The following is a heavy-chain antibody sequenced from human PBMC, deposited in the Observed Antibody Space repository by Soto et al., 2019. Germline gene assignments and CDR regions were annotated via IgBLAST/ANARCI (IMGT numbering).Heavy chain of an antibody. Sequence: QVQLQQWGAGLLKPSETLSLTCAVYGGSFSGYYWSWIRQPPGKGLEWIGEINHSGSTNYNPSLKSRVTISVDTSKNQFSLKLSSVPAADTAVYYCARGRSGGSCYSVFTSCGLTFDYWGQGTLVTVSS. CDR3: ARGRSGGSCYSVFTSCGLTFDY. V-gene: IGHV4-34*01. J-gene: IGHJ4*02. D-gene: IGHD2-15*01. CDR1: GGSFSGYY. CDR2: INHSGST.